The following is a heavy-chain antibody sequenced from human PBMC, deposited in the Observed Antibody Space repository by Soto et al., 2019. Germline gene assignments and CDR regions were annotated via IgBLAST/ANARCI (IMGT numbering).Heavy chain of an antibody. V-gene: IGHV3-30*18. J-gene: IGHJ4*02. Sequence: PGGSLRLSCAASGFTFSSYGMHWVRQAPGKGLEWVADISNDGRNKYYADSVKGRFTISRDNSKNTLYLQMNSLRAEDTAVYYCAKDAYSNYDYWGQGTLVTVSS. CDR3: AKDAYSNYDY. D-gene: IGHD4-4*01. CDR1: GFTFSSYG. CDR2: ISNDGRNK.